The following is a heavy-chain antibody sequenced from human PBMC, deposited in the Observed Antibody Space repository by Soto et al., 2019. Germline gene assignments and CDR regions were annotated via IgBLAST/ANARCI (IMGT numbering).Heavy chain of an antibody. CDR2: ISGSGGST. CDR3: AKFQRVDYGSDYYYYYGMDV. V-gene: IGHV3-23*01. D-gene: IGHD3-10*01. J-gene: IGHJ6*02. CDR1: GFTFSSYA. Sequence: GGSLRLSCAASGFTFSSYAMSWVRQAPGKGLEWVSAISGSGGSTYYADSVKGRFTISRDNSKNTLYLQMNSLRAEDTAVYYCAKFQRVDYGSDYYYYYGMDVWGQGTTVTVSS.